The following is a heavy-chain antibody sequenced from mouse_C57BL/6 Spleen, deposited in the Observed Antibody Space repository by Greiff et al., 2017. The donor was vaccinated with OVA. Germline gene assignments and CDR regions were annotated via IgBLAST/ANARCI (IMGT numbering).Heavy chain of an antibody. V-gene: IGHV1-61*01. CDR3: ARGVTTDRGYFDY. Sequence: QVQLQQPGAELVRPGSSVKLSCKASGYTFTSYWLDWVKQRPGQGLAWIGNIYPSDSETHYNQKFKDKATLTVDKSSSTAYMQLSSLTSEDSAVYYCARGVTTDRGYFDYWGQGTTLTVSS. D-gene: IGHD1-1*01. CDR2: IYPSDSET. J-gene: IGHJ2*01. CDR1: GYTFTSYW.